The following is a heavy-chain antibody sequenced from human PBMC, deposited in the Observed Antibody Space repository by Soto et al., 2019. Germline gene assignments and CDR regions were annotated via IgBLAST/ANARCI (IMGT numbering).Heavy chain of an antibody. CDR2: IYYTGNT. CDR1: GGSINNGDYY. CDR3: AGELNYDFWGDPRRGVGGYSYGMDV. V-gene: IGHV4-30-4*01. Sequence: QVQLQESGPGLVKPSQTLSLTCTVSGGSINNGDYYWSWIRQPPGKGLEWIGHIYYTGNTYYHPCLKSRVTISMDPSKNQFSLKLSSVTPADTAVYYCAGELNYDFWGDPRRGVGGYSYGMDVWGQGTTVTVSS. J-gene: IGHJ6*02. D-gene: IGHD3-3*01.